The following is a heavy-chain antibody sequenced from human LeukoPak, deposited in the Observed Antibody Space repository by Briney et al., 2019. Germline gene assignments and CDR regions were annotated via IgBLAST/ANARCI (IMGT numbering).Heavy chain of an antibody. J-gene: IGHJ6*03. CDR1: RFTFINYA. D-gene: IGHD2-15*01. Sequence: DPGGSLRLSCAASRFTFINYAMSWVRQAPGKGLEWVSGISGSGVNTYYADSVKGRFTISRDTAKNSLYLQMNSLRAEDTAVYYCAADLLGDNYYYMDVWGKGTPVTVSS. V-gene: IGHV3-23*01. CDR2: ISGSGVNT. CDR3: AADLLGDNYYYMDV.